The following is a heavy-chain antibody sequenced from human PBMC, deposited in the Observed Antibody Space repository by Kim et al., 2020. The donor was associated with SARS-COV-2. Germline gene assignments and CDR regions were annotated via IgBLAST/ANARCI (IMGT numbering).Heavy chain of an antibody. J-gene: IGHJ1*01. V-gene: IGHV4-39*01. CDR3: ARQVYSSSWYGNAEYFQH. Sequence: KSRVTISVDTSKNQFSLKLSSVTAADTAVYYCARQVYSSSWYGNAEYFQHWGQGTLVTVSS. D-gene: IGHD6-13*01.